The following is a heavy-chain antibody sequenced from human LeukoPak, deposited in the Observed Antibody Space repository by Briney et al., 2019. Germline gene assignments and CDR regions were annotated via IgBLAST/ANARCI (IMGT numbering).Heavy chain of an antibody. CDR2: IYYSGST. Sequence: SETLSLTCAVYGGSFSGYYWSWIRQPPGKGLEWIGYIYYSGSTNYNPSLKSRVTISVDTSKNQFSLKLSSATAADTAVYYCASGREDFQHWGQGTLVTVSS. D-gene: IGHD3-10*01. V-gene: IGHV4-59*01. J-gene: IGHJ1*01. CDR1: GGSFSGYY. CDR3: ASGREDFQH.